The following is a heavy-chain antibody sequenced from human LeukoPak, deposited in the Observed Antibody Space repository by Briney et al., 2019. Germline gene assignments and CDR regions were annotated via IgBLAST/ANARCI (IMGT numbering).Heavy chain of an antibody. CDR1: GGSISSYY. Sequence: SETLSLTCTVSGGSISSYYWSWIRQPAGKGLEWIGRIYTSGSTNYNPSLKSRVTMSVDTSKNQFSLKLSSVTAADTAVYYCARGPELRPINYFDYWGQGTLVTVSS. D-gene: IGHD1-7*01. CDR2: IYTSGST. V-gene: IGHV4-4*07. J-gene: IGHJ4*02. CDR3: ARGPELRPINYFDY.